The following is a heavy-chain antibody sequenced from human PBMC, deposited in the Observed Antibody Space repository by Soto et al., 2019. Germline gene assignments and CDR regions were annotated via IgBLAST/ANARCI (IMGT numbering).Heavy chain of an antibody. D-gene: IGHD2-21*02. Sequence: PSETLSLTCTVSGGAVRNGGYSWGWVRQHPGKGLEWIGYVYYTGSTYYNPSLKSRIIISVDRSTSQFSLNLSSVTAADTAVYYCARGILHCGGDCYFNYFDYWGQGTLVTVSS. CDR2: VYYTGST. CDR3: ARGILHCGGDCYFNYFDY. V-gene: IGHV4-31*03. CDR1: GGAVRNGGYS. J-gene: IGHJ4*02.